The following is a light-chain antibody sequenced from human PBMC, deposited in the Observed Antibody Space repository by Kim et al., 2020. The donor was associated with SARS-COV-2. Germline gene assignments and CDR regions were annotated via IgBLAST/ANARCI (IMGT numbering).Light chain of an antibody. J-gene: IGKJ5*01. CDR2: DAS. CDR1: QSVSSY. V-gene: IGKV3-11*01. Sequence: EIVLTQSPATLSLSPGERATLSCRASQSVSSYLAWYQQKPGQAPRLLIYDASNRATGIPDRFSGSGSGTDFTLTISSLEPEDFAVYYCQQSSNWPPITFGQGTRLEIK. CDR3: QQSSNWPPIT.